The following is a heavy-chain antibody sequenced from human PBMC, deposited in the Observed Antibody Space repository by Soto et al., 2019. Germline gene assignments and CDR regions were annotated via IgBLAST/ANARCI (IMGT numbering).Heavy chain of an antibody. CDR1: GYTFTGYF. V-gene: IGHV1-2*04. D-gene: IGHD3-16*01. J-gene: IGHJ6*02. Sequence: ASVKVSCKASGYTFTGYFVHWVRQAPGQGLEWMGWINPNSGGTNYAKKFQDWVTLTRDTSTSTVYMELSSLSSAATAVYYCARDGNYARLDYGLDVWGQGTTVTVSS. CDR3: ARDGNYARLDYGLDV. CDR2: INPNSGGT.